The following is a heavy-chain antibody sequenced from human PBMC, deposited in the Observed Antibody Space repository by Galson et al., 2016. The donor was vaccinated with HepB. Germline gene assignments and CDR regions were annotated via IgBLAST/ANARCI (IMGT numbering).Heavy chain of an antibody. Sequence: SLRLSCAASRFTFSNYGMHWVRQAPGKGLEWVAVIWYDGSQKYYADSVKGRFTISRDNSKNTLSLQMNSSRAEDTAVYYCAKGRPDYYGSGSYAPLDYWGQGTLVTVSS. V-gene: IGHV3-33*06. CDR3: AKGRPDYYGSGSYAPLDY. CDR1: RFTFSNYG. CDR2: IWYDGSQK. D-gene: IGHD3-10*01. J-gene: IGHJ4*02.